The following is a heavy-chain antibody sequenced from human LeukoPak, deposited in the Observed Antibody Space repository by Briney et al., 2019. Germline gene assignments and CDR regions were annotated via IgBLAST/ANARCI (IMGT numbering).Heavy chain of an antibody. V-gene: IGHV1-8*01. D-gene: IGHD5-18*01. CDR1: GYTFTSYD. J-gene: IGHJ6*03. CDR2: MNPNSGNT. Sequence: ASVKVSCKASGYTFTSYDISWVRQATGQGLEWMGWMNPNSGNTGYAQKFQGRVTMTRNTSISTAYMELSSLRSEDTAVYYCARGHVDSYGNYYYMDVWGKGTTVTVSS. CDR3: ARGHVDSYGNYYYMDV.